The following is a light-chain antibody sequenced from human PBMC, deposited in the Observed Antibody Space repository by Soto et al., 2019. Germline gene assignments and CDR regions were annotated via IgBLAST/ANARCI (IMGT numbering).Light chain of an antibody. CDR2: DAS. CDR1: QSVSSY. CDR3: HQRSNWLDT. V-gene: IGKV3-11*01. Sequence: EIVLTQSPGTLSLSPGERATLSCRASQSVSSYLAWYQQKPGQPPRLLIYDASKRATGIPARFSGSGSGTDITLTISSLEAEDFAVYYCHQRSNWLDTFGQGTRLEIK. J-gene: IGKJ5*01.